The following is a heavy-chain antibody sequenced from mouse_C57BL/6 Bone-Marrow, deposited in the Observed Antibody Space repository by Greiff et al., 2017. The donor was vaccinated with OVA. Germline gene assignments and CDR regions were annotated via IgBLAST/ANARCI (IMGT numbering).Heavy chain of an antibody. CDR3: ARQGGWYFDV. CDR1: GYTFTDYY. CDR2: INPYNGGT. V-gene: IGHV1-19*01. D-gene: IGHD3-3*01. J-gene: IGHJ1*03. Sequence: VQLQQSGPVLVKPGASVKMSCKASGYTFTDYYMNWVKQSHGKSLEWIGVINPYNGGTSYNQKFKGKATLTVDKSSSTAYMELNSLTSEDSAVYYCARQGGWYFDVWGTGTTVTVSS.